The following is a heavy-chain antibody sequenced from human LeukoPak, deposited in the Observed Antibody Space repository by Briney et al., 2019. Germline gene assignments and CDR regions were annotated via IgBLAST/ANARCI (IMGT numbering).Heavy chain of an antibody. CDR2: IYYSGST. J-gene: IGHJ4*02. CDR1: GGSISSYY. CDR3: ARLRSGGQVAGVYFDS. D-gene: IGHD6-19*01. Sequence: SETLSLTCTVSGGSISSYYWSWIRQPPGKGLEWIGYIYYSGSTNYNPSLKSRVTISVDTSKNQFSLKLSSVTAADTAIYYCARLRSGGQVAGVYFDSWGQGTLVTVSS. V-gene: IGHV4-59*08.